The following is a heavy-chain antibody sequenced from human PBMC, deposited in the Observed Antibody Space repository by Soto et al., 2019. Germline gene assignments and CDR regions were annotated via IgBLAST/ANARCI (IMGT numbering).Heavy chain of an antibody. J-gene: IGHJ3*02. V-gene: IGHV1-18*01. CDR1: GYTFTRYG. CDR3: ARPNDILTGTAAFDI. CDR2: ISAYNGNT. D-gene: IGHD3-9*01. Sequence: QVQLVQSGAEVKKPGASVKVSCKASGYTFTRYGIRWVRQDPAQGLEWMGWISAYNGNTNYAQKLQGRVTMTTDTSTSTANLELRSLRSDETAVYYCARPNDILTGTAAFDIWGQGTMVTVSS.